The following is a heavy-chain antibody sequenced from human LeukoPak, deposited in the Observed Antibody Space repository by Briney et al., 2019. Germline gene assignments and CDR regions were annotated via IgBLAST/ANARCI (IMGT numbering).Heavy chain of an antibody. J-gene: IGHJ4*02. D-gene: IGHD5-18*01. V-gene: IGHV4-34*01. CDR3: ARGHVDTAMVTRRFDY. CDR2: INHSGST. CDR1: GGSFSGYY. Sequence: SETLSLTCAVYGGSFSGYYWSWIRQPPGKGLEWIGEINHSGSTNYNPPLKSRVTISVDTSKNQFSLKLSSVTAADTAVYYCARGHVDTAMVTRRFDYWGQGTLVTVSS.